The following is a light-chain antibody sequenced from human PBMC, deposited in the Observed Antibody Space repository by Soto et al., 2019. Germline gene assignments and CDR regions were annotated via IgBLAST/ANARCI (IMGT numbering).Light chain of an antibody. CDR2: AAS. CDR3: QQTSAVPIT. CDR1: QSISSY. Sequence: DIQMTQCPSSLSASVGDSVTLPCRASQSISSYLNWYQQKPGKAPKLLIDAASSLQSGGPSRFSGGGAGTEFTLTISSLQPEDFATYYCQQTSAVPITFGQGTKVDIK. V-gene: IGKV1-39*01. J-gene: IGKJ1*01.